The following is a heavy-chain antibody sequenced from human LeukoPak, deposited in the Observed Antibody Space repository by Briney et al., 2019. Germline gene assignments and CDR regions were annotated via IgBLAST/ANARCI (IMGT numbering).Heavy chain of an antibody. CDR1: GFTFSSYG. D-gene: IGHD6-19*01. Sequence: GGSLRLSCAASGFTFSSYGMHWVRQAPGKGLEWVAVISYDGSNKYYADSVKGRFTISRDNSKNTLYLQMNSLRAEDTAVYYCARTASSGYYFDYWGQGTLVTVSS. CDR2: ISYDGSNK. CDR3: ARTASSGYYFDY. V-gene: IGHV3-30*03. J-gene: IGHJ4*02.